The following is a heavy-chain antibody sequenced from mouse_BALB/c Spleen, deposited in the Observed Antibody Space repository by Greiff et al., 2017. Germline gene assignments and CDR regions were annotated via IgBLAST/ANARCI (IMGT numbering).Heavy chain of an antibody. D-gene: IGHD1-1*01. Sequence: EVQLVESGGGLVKPGGSLKLSCAASGFTFSSYAMSWVRQTPEKRLEWVASISSGGSTYYPDSVKGRFTISRDNARNILYLQMSSLRSEDTAMYYCARGRTGHYGSSYAHWYWGVWGAGTTVTGSS. CDR3: ARGRTGHYGSSYAHWYWGV. CDR2: ISSGGST. J-gene: IGHJ1*01. CDR1: GFTFSSYA. V-gene: IGHV5-6-5*01.